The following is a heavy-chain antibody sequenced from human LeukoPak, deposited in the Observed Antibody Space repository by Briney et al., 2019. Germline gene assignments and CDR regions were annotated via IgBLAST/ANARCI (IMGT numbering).Heavy chain of an antibody. D-gene: IGHD3-22*01. Sequence: PSETLSLTCAVSGGSISSGGYSWSWIRQPPGKGLEWIGYIYHSGSTYYNPSLKSRVTISVDRSKNQFSLKLSSVTAADTAVYYCARGGDYYDSSGYFNWFDPWGQGTLVTVFS. V-gene: IGHV4-30-2*01. J-gene: IGHJ5*02. CDR2: IYHSGST. CDR1: GGSISSGGYS. CDR3: ARGGDYYDSSGYFNWFDP.